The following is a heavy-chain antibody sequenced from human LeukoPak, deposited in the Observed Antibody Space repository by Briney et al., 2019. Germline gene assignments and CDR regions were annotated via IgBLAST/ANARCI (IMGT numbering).Heavy chain of an antibody. CDR1: GFTFGTYA. Sequence: GGSLRLSSAASGFTFGTYAISWVRPAPRKGLGGVSGISDGGGSIHYADSLRGRFAISRDNSKNTLYLQMNSLRSEDTAVYYCAKAGCGDGSCYYAEYFQHWGQGTLVTVSS. D-gene: IGHD2-15*01. CDR2: ISDGGGSI. J-gene: IGHJ1*01. V-gene: IGHV3-23*01. CDR3: AKAGCGDGSCYYAEYFQH.